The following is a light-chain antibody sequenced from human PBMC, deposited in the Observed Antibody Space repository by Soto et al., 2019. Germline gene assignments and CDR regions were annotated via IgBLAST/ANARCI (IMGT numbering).Light chain of an antibody. Sequence: QSVLTQPASVSGSPGQSITISCSGTSCDVGGHNYVSWYQQHPGKAPKVMIYEVSNRPSGVSNRFSGSKSGNTASLTISGLQAEDEADYYCCSYAGSDTPYVFXTGTKVTVL. V-gene: IGLV2-14*01. CDR1: SCDVGGHNY. CDR3: CSYAGSDTPYV. J-gene: IGLJ1*01. CDR2: EVS.